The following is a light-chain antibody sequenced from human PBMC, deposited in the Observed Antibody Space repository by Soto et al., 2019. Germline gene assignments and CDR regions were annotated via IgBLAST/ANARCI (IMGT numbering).Light chain of an antibody. CDR1: SSDVGGYNY. J-gene: IGLJ3*02. CDR3: STSSSPSTTWV. Sequence: QSVLTQPASVSGSPGQSITISCTGTSSDVGGYNYVSWYQQHPGKAPKLMIYAVSNRPSGVSNRFSGSKSGNTASLTISGLQAEDEADYYCSTSSSPSTTWVFGGGTKLTVL. V-gene: IGLV2-14*01. CDR2: AVS.